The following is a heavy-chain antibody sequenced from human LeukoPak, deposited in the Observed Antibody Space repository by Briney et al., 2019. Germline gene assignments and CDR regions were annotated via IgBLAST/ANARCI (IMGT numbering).Heavy chain of an antibody. CDR1: GFTFSSYD. Sequence: GGALRLSCAASGFTFSSYDMTWVRQAPGRGLEWVSSIRPSGDNTYYGDSVKGRFTISRDNSKNTVYLQMNNMRVDDTAVYYCARVAGRHWFDPWGQGTLVTVSS. V-gene: IGHV3-23*01. D-gene: IGHD6-19*01. CDR2: IRPSGDNT. J-gene: IGHJ5*02. CDR3: ARVAGRHWFDP.